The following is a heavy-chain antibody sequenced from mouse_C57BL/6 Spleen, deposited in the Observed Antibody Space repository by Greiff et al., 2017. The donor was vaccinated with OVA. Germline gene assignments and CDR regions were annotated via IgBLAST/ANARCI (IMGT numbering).Heavy chain of an antibody. CDR2: ISYDGSN. Sequence: ESGPGLVKPSQSLSLTCSVTGYSITSGYYWNWIRQFPGNKLEWMGYISYDGSNNYNPSLKNRISITRDTSKNQFFLKLNAVTTEDTATYYGARGGCFDYWGQGTTLTVSS. J-gene: IGHJ2*01. CDR3: ARGGCFDY. CDR1: GYSITSGYY. V-gene: IGHV3-6*01.